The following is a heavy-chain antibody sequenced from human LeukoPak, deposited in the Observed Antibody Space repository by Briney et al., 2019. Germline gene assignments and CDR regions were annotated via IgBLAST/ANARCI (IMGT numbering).Heavy chain of an antibody. CDR2: IRGTAFGGTT. Sequence: PGRSLRLSCTTSGFTFGGYAMSWVRQAPGKGLEWVGFIRGTAFGGTTEYAASVKGRFTISRDDSKSIAYLQMNSLKTEDTAVYYCSRDYYYDRKGHKGDDAFDSWGQGTMVTVSS. D-gene: IGHD3-22*01. CDR3: SRDYYYDRKGHKGDDAFDS. J-gene: IGHJ3*02. CDR1: GFTFGGYA. V-gene: IGHV3-49*04.